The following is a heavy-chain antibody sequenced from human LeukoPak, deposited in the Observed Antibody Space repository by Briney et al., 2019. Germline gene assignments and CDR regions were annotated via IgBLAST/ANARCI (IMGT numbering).Heavy chain of an antibody. D-gene: IGHD6-19*01. CDR3: ARFSQWLFDY. CDR1: GRSISSSRYY. J-gene: IGHJ4*02. CDR2: IYYSGST. Sequence: SDTVSLTRTLYGRSISSSRYYWGWLRQPPGKGLEWFGSIYYSGSTYYNPSLKCRVTISVDTSKNQFSLKLSSVTAADTAVYYCARFSQWLFDYWGQGTLVTVSS. V-gene: IGHV4-39*01.